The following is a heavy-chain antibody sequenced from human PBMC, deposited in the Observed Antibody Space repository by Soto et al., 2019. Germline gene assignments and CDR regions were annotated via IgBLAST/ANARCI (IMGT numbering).Heavy chain of an antibody. J-gene: IGHJ6*03. CDR1: SGSISGYY. V-gene: IGHV4-59*08. CDR2: IYSSGTT. Sequence: QVQLQESGPGLVKPSETLSLSCTVSSGSISGYYWSWIRQPPGKGLEWIGSIYSSGTTYYNPSLKSRVTMSVDPSKIQFSLNLSSVTAADTAVYYCARQASYDFWDGRFYYNYYMDVWGKGTPVTVSS. CDR3: ARQASYDFWDGRFYYNYYMDV. D-gene: IGHD3-3*01.